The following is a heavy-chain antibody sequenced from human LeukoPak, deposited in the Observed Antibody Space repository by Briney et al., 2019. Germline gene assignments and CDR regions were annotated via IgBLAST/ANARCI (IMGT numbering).Heavy chain of an antibody. Sequence: VASVKLSCTASGYTFTSYGISWVRQAPGQGLEWMGWISAYNGNTNYAQKLQGRVTMTTDTSTSTAYMELRSLRSDDTAVYYCAAGYSSSWTKNYFDYWGQGTLVTVSS. D-gene: IGHD6-13*01. CDR1: GYTFTSYG. CDR3: AAGYSSSWTKNYFDY. V-gene: IGHV1-18*01. J-gene: IGHJ4*02. CDR2: ISAYNGNT.